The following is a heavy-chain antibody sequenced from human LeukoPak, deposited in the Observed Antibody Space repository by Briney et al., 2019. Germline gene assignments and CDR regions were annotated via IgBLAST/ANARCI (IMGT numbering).Heavy chain of an antibody. V-gene: IGHV3-15*01. J-gene: IGHJ4*02. CDR3: TTGVGQPPDY. D-gene: IGHD5-18*01. CDR1: GFTFSNAW. CDR2: IKRKTDGEAT. Sequence: PGGSLRLSCAASGFTFSNAWMTWVRQAPGKGLEWVGRIKRKTDGEATDDAAPVKGRFTISRDDSKNTLSLQMNSLKMEDTAVYYCTTGVGQPPDYWGQGTLVTVSS.